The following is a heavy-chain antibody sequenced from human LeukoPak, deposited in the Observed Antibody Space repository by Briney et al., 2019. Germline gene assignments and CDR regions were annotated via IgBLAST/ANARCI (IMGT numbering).Heavy chain of an antibody. J-gene: IGHJ3*02. CDR3: TSFYYYGSGSYYNVYGAFDI. V-gene: IGHV3-49*04. D-gene: IGHD3-10*01. Sequence: GRSLRLSCTASGFTFGGYAMSWVRQAPGKGLEWVGFIRSKAYGGTTEYAASVKGRFTISRDDSKSIAYLQMNSLKTEDTAVYYCTSFYYYGSGSYYNVYGAFDIWGQGTMVTVSS. CDR1: GFTFGGYA. CDR2: IRSKAYGGTT.